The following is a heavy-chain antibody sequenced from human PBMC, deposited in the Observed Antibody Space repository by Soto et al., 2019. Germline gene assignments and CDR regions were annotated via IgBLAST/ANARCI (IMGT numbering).Heavy chain of an antibody. CDR2: IKTKTDGGTT. V-gene: IGHV3-15*01. CDR1: GFSFDRAW. D-gene: IGHD4-4*01. CDR3: ATTGYSNDGMFDS. Sequence: EVQLVESGGGLVKPGGSLTLSCSASGFSFDRAWASWVRQAPGRGLEWVGLIKTKTDGGTTDYAASVKGRFTISKDESEKTVYLHMNRLKTEDTAFYYCATTGYSNDGMFDSWGQGSLVTGAS. J-gene: IGHJ4*02.